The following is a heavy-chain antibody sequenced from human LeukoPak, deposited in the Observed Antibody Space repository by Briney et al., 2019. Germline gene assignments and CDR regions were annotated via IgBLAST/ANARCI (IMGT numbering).Heavy chain of an antibody. J-gene: IGHJ4*02. D-gene: IGHD3-3*01. CDR1: GLTFSSYS. CDR2: ISSSSSTI. V-gene: IGHV3-48*01. CDR3: ASWSDYDFWSGYPYFDY. Sequence: PGGSLSLSCAASGLTFSSYSMIWVRQAPGKGLEWVSYISSSSSTIYYADSVKGRFTISRDNAKNSLYLQMNSLRAEDTAVYYCASWSDYDFWSGYPYFDYWGQGTLVTVSS.